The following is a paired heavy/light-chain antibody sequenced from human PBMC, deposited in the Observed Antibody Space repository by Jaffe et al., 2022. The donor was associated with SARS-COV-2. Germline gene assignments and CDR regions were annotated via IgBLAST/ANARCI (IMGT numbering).Heavy chain of an antibody. J-gene: IGHJ4*02. Sequence: EVQLVESGGGLVQPGGSLRLSCAASGFTFSTYEMNWVRQAPGKGLEWVSYISSSDGITYYGDSVKGRFTISRDNAKNSLYLQMNSLRAEDTAIYYCAGRVGAGYGFDYWGLGALVTVSS. D-gene: IGHD3-10*01. CDR1: GFTFSTYE. CDR2: ISSSDGIT. V-gene: IGHV3-48*03. CDR3: AGRVGAGYGFDY.
Light chain of an antibody. V-gene: IGKV3-15*01. CDR3: QQYNNWPPIT. CDR1: QSVINN. Sequence: EVVLTQSPATLSVSPGERATLSCRASQSVINNLAWYQQKPGQAPRLLIYGASTRATGIPARFSGSVSGTEFTLTISGLQSEDFAVYYCQQYNNWPPITFGQGTRLEIK. CDR2: GAS. J-gene: IGKJ5*01.